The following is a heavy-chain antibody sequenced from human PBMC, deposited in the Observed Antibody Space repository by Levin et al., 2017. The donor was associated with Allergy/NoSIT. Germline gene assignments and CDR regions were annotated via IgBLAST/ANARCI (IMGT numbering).Heavy chain of an antibody. J-gene: IGHJ4*02. CDR1: GGSISSGGYS. V-gene: IGHV4-30-2*01. Sequence: SQTLSLTCAVSGGSISSGGYSWSWIRQPPGKGLEWIGYIYHSGSTYYNPSLKSRVTISVDRSKNQFSLKLSSVTAADTAVYYCARADYDILDYWGQGTLVTVSS. CDR2: IYHSGST. CDR3: ARADYDILDY. D-gene: IGHD3-9*01.